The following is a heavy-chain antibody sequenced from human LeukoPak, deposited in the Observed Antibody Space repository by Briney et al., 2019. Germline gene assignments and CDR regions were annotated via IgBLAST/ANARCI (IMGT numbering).Heavy chain of an antibody. D-gene: IGHD3-16*02. J-gene: IGHJ4*02. Sequence: GGSLRLSCALSGFTSRRYATSWVPDAPGEGLYWVSAICGSGGGTSYADSVKGRFPISRDKSKNTVYLQMNSLRAEDTAVYYCAKLWVMITFGGVIDIEAAGSTGDYWGQGTLVTVSS. CDR3: AKLWVMITFGGVIDIEAAGSTGDY. CDR1: GFTSRRYA. CDR2: ICGSGGGT. V-gene: IGHV3-23*01.